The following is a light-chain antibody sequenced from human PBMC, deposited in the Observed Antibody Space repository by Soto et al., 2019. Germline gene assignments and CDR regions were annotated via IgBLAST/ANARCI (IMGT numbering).Light chain of an antibody. V-gene: IGKV3-20*01. CDR2: NAS. CDR3: QQYGPSLIN. Sequence: ENVLTQSPGTMSLSPGARATNSCRASQSVGYSLAWYQQRPGQAPTLLISNASTRAPGIPDRFSGSGSGTDFTLTIRRLQPEDYALYYCQQYGPSLINCGQGKRREIK. CDR1: QSVGYS. J-gene: IGKJ5*01.